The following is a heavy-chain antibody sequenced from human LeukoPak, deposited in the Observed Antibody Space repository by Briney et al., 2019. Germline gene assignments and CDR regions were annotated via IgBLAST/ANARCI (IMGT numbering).Heavy chain of an antibody. CDR1: GFTFSSYG. J-gene: IGHJ4*02. CDR2: IWYDGSNK. D-gene: IGHD3-22*01. V-gene: IGHV3-33*01. Sequence: GGSLRLSCAASGFTFSSYGMHWVRQAPGKGLEWVALIWYDGSNKYYADSVKGRFTISRDNSKNTLYLQMNSLRAEDTAVYYCGRALFNYDSSGLTYWGQGTLVTVSS. CDR3: GRALFNYDSSGLTY.